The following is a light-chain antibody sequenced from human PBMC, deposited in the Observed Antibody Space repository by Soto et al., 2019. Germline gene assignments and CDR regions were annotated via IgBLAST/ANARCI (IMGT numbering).Light chain of an antibody. CDR3: QQSNTFPIT. CDR2: TAS. CDR1: QGISRW. Sequence: DIQITPSPSTLSASVGDRVTITCRASQGISRWLAWYQQKPGKAPKLLIYTASSLQSGVPSRFSGSGSGTDFTLTISSLQPEDFATYYCQQSNTFPITFGQGTRLEIK. J-gene: IGKJ5*01. V-gene: IGKV1-12*01.